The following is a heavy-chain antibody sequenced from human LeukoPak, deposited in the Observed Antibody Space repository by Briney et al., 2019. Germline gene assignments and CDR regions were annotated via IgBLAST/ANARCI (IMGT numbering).Heavy chain of an antibody. CDR2: ISGSGDST. CDR1: GFTFSIYD. V-gene: IGHV3-23*01. J-gene: IGHJ4*01. Sequence: PGGSLRCSCAASGFTFSIYDMTWVRQAPGKGLEWVSVISGSGDSTYYADSVKGRFTISRDNSKNTLYLQMNSLRADDTAVYYCAEGNSNDDWGPGPLVIVSS. CDR3: AEGNSNDD. D-gene: IGHD1-7*01.